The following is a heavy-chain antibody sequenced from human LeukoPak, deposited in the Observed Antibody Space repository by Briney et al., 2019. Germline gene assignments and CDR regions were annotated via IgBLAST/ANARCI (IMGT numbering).Heavy chain of an antibody. Sequence: APVKVSCKASGYTFTSYYMHWVRQAPGQGLEWMGIINPSGGSTSYAQKFQGRVTMTRDTSTSTVYMELSSLRSEDTAVYYCARWYSSSSSSMYFQHWGQGTLATVSS. J-gene: IGHJ1*01. V-gene: IGHV1-46*01. CDR2: INPSGGST. CDR3: ARWYSSSSSSMYFQH. D-gene: IGHD6-6*01. CDR1: GYTFTSYY.